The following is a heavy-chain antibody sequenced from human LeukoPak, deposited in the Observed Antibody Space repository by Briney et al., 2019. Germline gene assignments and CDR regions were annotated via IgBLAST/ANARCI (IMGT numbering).Heavy chain of an antibody. J-gene: IGHJ6*02. CDR1: GYTFTSYD. Sequence: GASVKVSCKASGYTFTSYDINWVRQATGQGLEWMGWMNPNSGNTGYAQKFQGRVTMTRNTSISTAYMELSSLRSEDTAVCYCASVRHATYYDFRSGYYKVYYGMDVWGQGTTVTVSS. D-gene: IGHD3-3*01. CDR2: MNPNSGNT. CDR3: ASVRHATYYDFRSGYYKVYYGMDV. V-gene: IGHV1-8*01.